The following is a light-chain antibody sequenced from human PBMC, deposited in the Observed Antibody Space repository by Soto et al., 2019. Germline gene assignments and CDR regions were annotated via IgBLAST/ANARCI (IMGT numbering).Light chain of an antibody. V-gene: IGLV8-61*01. CDR3: VLYMGSGIWGV. CDR2: STN. Sequence: QAVVTQEPSFSVSPGGTVTLTCGLSSGSVSTSYYPSWYQQTPGQAPRTLIYSTNTRSSGVPDRFSGSILGNKAALTITGAQAVDESDYYCVLYMGSGIWGVFGGGTKLTVL. J-gene: IGLJ3*02. CDR1: SGSVSTSYY.